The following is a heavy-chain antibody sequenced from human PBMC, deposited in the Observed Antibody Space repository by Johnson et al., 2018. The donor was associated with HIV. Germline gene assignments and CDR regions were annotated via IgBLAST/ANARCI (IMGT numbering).Heavy chain of an antibody. J-gene: IGHJ3*02. CDR2: IKSKTDGGTT. Sequence: VQLLESGGGLAKPAWSPRLSCAASGFTFSNAWMSWVRQAPGKGLEWVGRIKSKTDGGTTDYAAPVKGRFTISRDYSKNTLYLQINSLRTEDTALYYCAKDGAVDAFDIWGQGTMVTVSS. V-gene: IGHV3-15*05. CDR1: GFTFSNAW. D-gene: IGHD1-26*01. CDR3: AKDGAVDAFDI.